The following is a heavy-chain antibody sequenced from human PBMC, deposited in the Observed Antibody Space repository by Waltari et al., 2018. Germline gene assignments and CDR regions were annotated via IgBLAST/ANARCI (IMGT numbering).Heavy chain of an antibody. Sequence: GGGLVQPGGSLRLSCAASGFTFNNYWMSWVRQAPGKGLEWVANIKEDGSDKHYVESVKGRFTISRDNAKNSLYLQMNSLRAEDTAVYYCARDAMRDGDFDYWGQGALVTVSS. J-gene: IGHJ4*02. CDR3: ARDAMRDGDFDY. CDR1: GFTFNNYW. V-gene: IGHV3-7*01. D-gene: IGHD3-3*01. CDR2: IKEDGSDK.